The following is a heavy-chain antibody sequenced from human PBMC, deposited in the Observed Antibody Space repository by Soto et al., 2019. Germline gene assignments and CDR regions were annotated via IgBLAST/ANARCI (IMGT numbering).Heavy chain of an antibody. J-gene: IGHJ4*02. Sequence: EMQLLASGGGLVQPGGSLRLSCAASGFTFSSYAMSWVRQAPGKGLEWVSVISGSGDFTFYADSVKGRFTISRDNSKNTLYLQMHTLSAEDTAVYYCARTRNDILAFWGQGILVTVSS. V-gene: IGHV3-23*01. CDR3: ARTRNDILAF. D-gene: IGHD3-9*01. CDR2: ISGSGDFT. CDR1: GFTFSSYA.